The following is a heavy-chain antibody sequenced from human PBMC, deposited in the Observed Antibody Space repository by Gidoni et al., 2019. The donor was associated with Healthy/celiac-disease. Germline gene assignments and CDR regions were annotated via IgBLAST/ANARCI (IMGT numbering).Heavy chain of an antibody. J-gene: IGHJ2*01. V-gene: IGHV4-59*01. CDR1: GGSISSYY. D-gene: IGHD6-25*01. CDR2: IYYSGST. CDR3: ARGHPRGYQRHFDL. Sequence: QVQLQESGPGLVKPSETLSLTCTVSGGSISSYYWSWIRQPPGKGLEWIGYIYYSGSTNYNPSLKSRVTISVDTSKNQFSLKLSSVTAADTAVYYCARGHPRGYQRHFDLWGRGTLVTVSS.